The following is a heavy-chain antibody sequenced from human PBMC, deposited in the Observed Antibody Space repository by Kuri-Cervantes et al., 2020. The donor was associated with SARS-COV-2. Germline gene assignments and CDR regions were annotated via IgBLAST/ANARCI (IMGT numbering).Heavy chain of an antibody. CDR3: TRDDFWSGYLDY. J-gene: IGHJ4*02. CDR2: IRSKAYGGTT. Sequence: GGSLRLSCAASGFTFSSYAMHWVRQAPGKGLEWVGFIRSKAYGGTTEYAASVKGRFTISRDDSKSIAYLQMNSLKTEDTAVYYCTRDDFWSGYLDYWGQGTLVTVSS. CDR1: GFTFSSYA. V-gene: IGHV3-49*04. D-gene: IGHD3-3*01.